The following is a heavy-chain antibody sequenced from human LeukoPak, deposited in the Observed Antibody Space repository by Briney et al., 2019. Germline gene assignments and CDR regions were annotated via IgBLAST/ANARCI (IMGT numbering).Heavy chain of an antibody. CDR2: INHSGST. CDR1: GGPISSGGYY. V-gene: IGHV4-39*07. J-gene: IGHJ5*02. Sequence: PSETLSLTCTVSGGPISSGGYYWSWIRQPPGKGLEWIGEINHSGSTNYNPSLKSRVTISVDTSKNQFSLKLSSVTAADTAVYYCARGIAAAGTRWFDPWGQGTLVTVSS. CDR3: ARGIAAAGTRWFDP. D-gene: IGHD6-13*01.